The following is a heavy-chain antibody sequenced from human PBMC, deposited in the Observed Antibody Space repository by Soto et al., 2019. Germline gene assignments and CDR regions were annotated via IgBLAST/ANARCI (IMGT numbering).Heavy chain of an antibody. J-gene: IGHJ4*02. CDR2: INQGGSVK. Sequence: PGGSLRLSCEASGFALSPYWMSWVRQAPGKGLEWVASINQGGSVKHYVDSVRGRFSISRDNAKNSLFLQMNSLSAEDTAVYYCARITEAVTTLVYWGQGTPVTVSS. CDR3: ARITEAVTTLVY. D-gene: IGHD1-1*01. CDR1: GFALSPYW. V-gene: IGHV3-7*03.